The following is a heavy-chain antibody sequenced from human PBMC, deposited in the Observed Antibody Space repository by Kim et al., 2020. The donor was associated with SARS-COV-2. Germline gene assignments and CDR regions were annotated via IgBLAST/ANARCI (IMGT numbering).Heavy chain of an antibody. Sequence: GGSLRLSCAASGFTFSSYAMSWVRQAPGKGLEWVSAISGSGGSTYYADSVKGRFTISRDNSKNTLYLQMNSLRAEDTAVYYCAKEVQPVEIIAAAGPFDYWGQGTLVTVSS. J-gene: IGHJ4*02. V-gene: IGHV3-23*01. CDR2: ISGSGGST. D-gene: IGHD6-13*01. CDR1: GFTFSSYA. CDR3: AKEVQPVEIIAAAGPFDY.